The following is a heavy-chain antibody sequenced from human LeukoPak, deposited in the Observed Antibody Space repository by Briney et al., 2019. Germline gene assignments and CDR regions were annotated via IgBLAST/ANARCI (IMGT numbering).Heavy chain of an antibody. Sequence: PGGSLRLSCAASGFTFSSYGMHWARQAPGKGLEWVAVIWYDGSNKYYADSVKGRFTISRGNSKNTLYLQMNSLRAEDTAVYYCARDGGYSYGTGGTFDYWGQGTLVTVSS. CDR2: IWYDGSNK. CDR3: ARDGGYSYGTGGTFDY. CDR1: GFTFSSYG. V-gene: IGHV3-33*01. D-gene: IGHD5-18*01. J-gene: IGHJ4*02.